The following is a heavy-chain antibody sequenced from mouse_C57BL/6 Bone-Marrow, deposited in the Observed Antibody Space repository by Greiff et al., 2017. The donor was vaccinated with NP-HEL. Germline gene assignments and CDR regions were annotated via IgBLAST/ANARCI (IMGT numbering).Heavy chain of an antibody. V-gene: IGHV1-15*01. D-gene: IGHD2-5*01. CDR1: GYTFTDYE. J-gene: IGHJ2*01. CDR3: TRSLYSNYGY. CDR2: IDPETGGT. Sequence: VQLQQSGAELVRPGASVTLSCKASGYTFTDYEMHWVKQTPVHGLEWIGAIDPETGGTAYNQKFKGKAILTADKSSSTAYMERRSLTSEDSAVYYCTRSLYSNYGYWGQGTTLTVSS.